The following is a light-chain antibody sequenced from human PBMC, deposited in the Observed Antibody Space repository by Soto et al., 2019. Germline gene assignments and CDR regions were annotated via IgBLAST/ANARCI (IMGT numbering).Light chain of an antibody. Sequence: EIVMTQSPLSLPVTPGEPASISCRSSQSLLQSNGNNQLGWVLQKPGQSPQLLMYLGSSRAAGVPDRFSGSGSGTDFTLKISSVEPEDVGVYYCMQVLQTPPTFGGGTKVEIK. CDR2: LGS. CDR3: MQVLQTPPT. V-gene: IGKV2-28*01. CDR1: QSLLQSNGNNQ. J-gene: IGKJ4*01.